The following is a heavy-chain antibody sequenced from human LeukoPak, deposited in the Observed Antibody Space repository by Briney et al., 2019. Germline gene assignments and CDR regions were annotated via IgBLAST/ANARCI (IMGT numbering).Heavy chain of an antibody. D-gene: IGHD4-17*01. Sequence: ASVKVSCKASGYTFTSYDINLVRQATGQGLEWMGWMNPNSGNTGYAQKFQGRVTITRNTSISTAYMELSSLRSEDTAVYYCARGQANGDQVFDYWGQGTLVTVSS. V-gene: IGHV1-8*03. CDR3: ARGQANGDQVFDY. J-gene: IGHJ4*02. CDR2: MNPNSGNT. CDR1: GYTFTSYD.